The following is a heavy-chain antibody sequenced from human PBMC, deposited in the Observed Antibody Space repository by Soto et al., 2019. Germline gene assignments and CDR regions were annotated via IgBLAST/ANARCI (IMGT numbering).Heavy chain of an antibody. J-gene: IGHJ5*02. CDR1: GFTFSSYG. D-gene: IGHD6-13*01. Sequence: GGSLRLSCAASGFTFSSYGMHWVRQAPGKGLEWVAVIWYDGSNKYYADSVKGRFTISRDNSKNTLYLQMNSLRAEDTAVYYCARDGEIAAARNWFDPWGQGTLVTVSS. CDR2: IWYDGSNK. CDR3: ARDGEIAAARNWFDP. V-gene: IGHV3-33*01.